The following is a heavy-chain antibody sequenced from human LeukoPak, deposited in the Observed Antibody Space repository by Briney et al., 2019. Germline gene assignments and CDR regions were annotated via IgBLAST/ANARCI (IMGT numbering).Heavy chain of an antibody. Sequence: SETLSLTCTVSGGSISSSSYYWGWIRQPPGTGLEWIGSIYYSGSTYYKPSLKSRVTISVDTSKNQFSLRLSSVTAADTAVYYCARLGYYDSSGYPLPGYWGQGTLVTVSS. V-gene: IGHV4-39*01. J-gene: IGHJ4*02. D-gene: IGHD3-22*01. CDR1: GGSISSSSYY. CDR3: ARLGYYDSSGYPLPGY. CDR2: IYYSGST.